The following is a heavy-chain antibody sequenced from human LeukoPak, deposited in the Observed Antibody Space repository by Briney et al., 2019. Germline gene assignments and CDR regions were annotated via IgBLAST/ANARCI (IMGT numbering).Heavy chain of an antibody. CDR3: ARRVGATEGWYFDY. V-gene: IGHV4-61*01. CDR2: IYYSGST. CDR1: GGSTSSSSYY. J-gene: IGHJ4*02. Sequence: SETLSLTCTVSGGSTSSSSYYWSWIRQPPGKGLEWIGYIYYSGSTNYNPSLKSRVTISVDTSKNQFSLKLSSVTAADTAVYYCARRVGATEGWYFDYWGQGTLVTVSS. D-gene: IGHD1-26*01.